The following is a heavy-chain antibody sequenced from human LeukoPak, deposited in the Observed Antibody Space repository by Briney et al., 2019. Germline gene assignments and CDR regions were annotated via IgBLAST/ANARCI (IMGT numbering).Heavy chain of an antibody. J-gene: IGHJ4*02. CDR3: AKDAHSGGLYPANY. CDR2: ISGSGGST. Sequence: GGSLRHSCPATGFTFSSYAMRWLRQAPGKGLEWVSAISGSGGSTYYADSVKGRFTISRDNFKKQLYLQMNSLRAEEPDVYYRAKDAHSGGLYPANYWGQGTLVTVSS. CDR1: GFTFSSYA. V-gene: IGHV3-23*01. D-gene: IGHD6-25*01.